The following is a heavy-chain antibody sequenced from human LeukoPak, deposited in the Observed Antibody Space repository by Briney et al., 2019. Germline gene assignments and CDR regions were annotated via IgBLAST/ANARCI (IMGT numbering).Heavy chain of an antibody. CDR3: ARHWVNSSSWYDY. J-gene: IGHJ4*02. D-gene: IGHD6-13*01. CDR2: IIPIFGTA. V-gene: IGHV1-69*05. CDR1: GGTFSSYA. Sequence: SVKVSCKASGGTFSSYAISWVRQAPGQGLEWMGGIIPIFGTANYAQKFQGRVTITTDESTSTAYMELSSLRSEDTAVYYCARHWVNSSSWYDYWGQGTLVTVSS.